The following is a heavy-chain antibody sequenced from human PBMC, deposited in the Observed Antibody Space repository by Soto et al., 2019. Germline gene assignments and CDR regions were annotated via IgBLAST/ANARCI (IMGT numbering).Heavy chain of an antibody. J-gene: IGHJ4*02. V-gene: IGHV3-15*01. CDR2: IKSKTDGGTT. CDR1: GFTFSNAW. CDR3: TTEQYSGYGGRVY. Sequence: PGGSLRLSXAASGFTFSNAWMSWVRQAPGKGLEWVGRIKSKTDGGTTDYAAPVKGRFTISRDDSKNTLYLQMNSLKTEDTAVYYCTTEQYSGYGGRVYWGQGTLVTVSS. D-gene: IGHD5-12*01.